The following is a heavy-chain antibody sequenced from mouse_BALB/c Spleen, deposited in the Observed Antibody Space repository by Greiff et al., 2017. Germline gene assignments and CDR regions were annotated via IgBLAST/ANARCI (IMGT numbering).Heavy chain of an antibody. V-gene: IGHV5-4*02. J-gene: IGHJ4*01. Sequence: EVKVVESGGGLVKPGGSLKLSCAASGFTFSDYYMYWVRQTPEKRLEWVATISDGGSYTYYPDSVKGRFTISRDNAKNNLYLQMSSLKSEDTAMYYCARDVSAMDYWGQGTSVTVSS. CDR3: ARDVSAMDY. CDR2: ISDGGSYT. CDR1: GFTFSDYY.